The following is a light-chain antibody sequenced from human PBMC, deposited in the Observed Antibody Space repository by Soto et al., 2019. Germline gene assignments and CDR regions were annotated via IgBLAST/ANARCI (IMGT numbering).Light chain of an antibody. Sequence: SYELTQTPSLSVSPGQTARITCSGDALPKKYAYWYQQKSGQAPVLVIYEDKKRPSGIPERFSGSSSGTMATLTINGAQVEDGADYYCYSTDVSGLRRFFGGGTKLTVL. J-gene: IGLJ2*01. CDR3: YSTDVSGLRRF. CDR1: ALPKKY. CDR2: EDK. V-gene: IGLV3-10*01.